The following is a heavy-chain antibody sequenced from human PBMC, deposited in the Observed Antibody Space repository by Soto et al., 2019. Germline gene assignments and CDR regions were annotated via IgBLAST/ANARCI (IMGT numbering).Heavy chain of an antibody. Sequence: ASVKVSCKASGYTFTSYDINWVRQATGQGLEWMGWMNPNSGNTGYAQKFQGRVTMTRNTSISTAYMELSSLRSADTAVYYCGAAVPGDYVSPYYYRDVWGKGTTVTVSS. CDR3: GAAVPGDYVSPYYYRDV. D-gene: IGHD4-17*01. CDR2: MNPNSGNT. J-gene: IGHJ6*03. V-gene: IGHV1-8*01. CDR1: GYTFTSYD.